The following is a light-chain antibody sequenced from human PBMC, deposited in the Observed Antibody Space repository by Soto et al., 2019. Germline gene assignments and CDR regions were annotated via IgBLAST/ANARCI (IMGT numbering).Light chain of an antibody. V-gene: IGKV2-30*02. Sequence: DVVMTQSPLSLPVTLGQPASIPCRSNQSLVHSDGIAYFSWFQQRPGRSPRRLIYKVSNRDSGVPARFSGSGSGTDFALKISRVEAEDVGVYYCMQGTHWPITFGQGTLLEIK. J-gene: IGKJ5*01. CDR1: QSLVHSDGIAY. CDR3: MQGTHWPIT. CDR2: KVS.